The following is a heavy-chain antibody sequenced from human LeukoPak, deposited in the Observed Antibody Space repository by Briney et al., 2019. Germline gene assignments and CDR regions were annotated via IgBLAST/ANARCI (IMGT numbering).Heavy chain of an antibody. J-gene: IGHJ6*02. CDR2: ISSSSSYI. D-gene: IGHD2-2*01. CDR3: ARDRYCSSTSCHYYYYGMDV. CDR1: GFTFSSYS. V-gene: IGHV3-21*01. Sequence: PGGSLRLSCAASGFTFSSYSMTWVRQAPGKGLEWVSSISSSSSYIYYADSVKGRFTISRDNAKNSLYLQMNSLRAEATAVYYCARDRYCSSTSCHYYYYGMDVWGQGTTVTVSS.